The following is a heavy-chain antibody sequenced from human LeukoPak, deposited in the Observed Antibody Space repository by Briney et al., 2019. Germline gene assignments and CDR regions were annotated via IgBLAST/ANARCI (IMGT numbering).Heavy chain of an antibody. CDR3: AKDNVASWVY. D-gene: IGHD2-15*01. V-gene: IGHV3-30*02. Sequence: GGSQRLSCAASGFTFSSYGMHWVRQAPGKGLEWVAFIRYDGSNKYYADSVKGRFTISRDNSKNTLYLQMNSLRAEDTAVYYCAKDNVASWVYWGQGTLVTVSS. CDR2: IRYDGSNK. CDR1: GFTFSSYG. J-gene: IGHJ4*02.